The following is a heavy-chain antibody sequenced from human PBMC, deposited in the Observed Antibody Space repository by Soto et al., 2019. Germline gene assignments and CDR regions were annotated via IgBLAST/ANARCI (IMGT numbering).Heavy chain of an antibody. CDR1: GFTFSSYA. D-gene: IGHD2-2*01. Sequence: PGGSLRLSCAASGFTFSSYAMSWVRQAPGKGLEWVSAISGSGGSTYYADSVKGRFTISRDNSKNTLYLQMNSLRAEDTAVYYCASSGYCSSTSCSNWFDPWGQGTLVTVSS. J-gene: IGHJ5*02. CDR2: ISGSGGST. V-gene: IGHV3-23*01. CDR3: ASSGYCSSTSCSNWFDP.